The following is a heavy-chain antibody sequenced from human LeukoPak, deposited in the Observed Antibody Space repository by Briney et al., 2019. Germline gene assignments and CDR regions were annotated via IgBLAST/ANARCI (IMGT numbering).Heavy chain of an antibody. V-gene: IGHV3-48*01. CDR2: ISGDISII. CDR3: VRDYDWAFDY. J-gene: IGHJ4*02. CDR1: RFIFSGYS. D-gene: IGHD1-1*01. Sequence: GGSLRLSCAASRFIFSGYSMNWVRQAPGRGLEWISYISGDISIISYADSVKGRFTISRDNAKNSLYLQMNRLRGDDAAVYYCVRDYDWAFDYWAREPWSPSPQ.